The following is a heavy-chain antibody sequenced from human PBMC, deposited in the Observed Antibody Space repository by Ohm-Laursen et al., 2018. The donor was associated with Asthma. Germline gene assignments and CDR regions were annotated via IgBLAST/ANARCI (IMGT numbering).Heavy chain of an antibody. CDR2: ISWNSGSI. CDR3: VRGPMGDSPYAFDV. V-gene: IGHV3-9*01. J-gene: IGHJ6*02. Sequence: SLRLSCTASGFTFDDYAMHWVRQAPGKGLEWVSGISWNSGSIGYADSVKGRFTISRDDSKNTLYLQMHSLRAEDTAVYYCVRGPMGDSPYAFDVWGQGTTVTVS. D-gene: IGHD3-16*01. CDR1: GFTFDDYA.